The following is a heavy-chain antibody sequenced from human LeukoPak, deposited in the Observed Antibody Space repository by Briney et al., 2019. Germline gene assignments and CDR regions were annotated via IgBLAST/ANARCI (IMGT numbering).Heavy chain of an antibody. CDR1: GGSMRNYY. D-gene: IGHD6-6*01. Sequence: SETLSLTCTVSGGSMRNYYWGWIRQPPGKGLEWIGSIYYSGSTYYNPSLKSRVTISVDTSKNQFSLKLSSVTAADTAVYYCARITRSIAALDYWGQGTLVTVSS. V-gene: IGHV4-39*01. CDR2: IYYSGST. J-gene: IGHJ4*02. CDR3: ARITRSIAALDY.